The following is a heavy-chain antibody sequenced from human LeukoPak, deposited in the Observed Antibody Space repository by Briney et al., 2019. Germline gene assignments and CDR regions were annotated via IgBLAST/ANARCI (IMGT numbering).Heavy chain of an antibody. CDR2: IYYSGST. D-gene: IGHD1-14*01. J-gene: IGHJ4*02. Sequence: PSETLSLTCTVSGGSISSYYWSWIRQPPGKGLEWIGYIYYSGSTNYNPSLKSRVTISVDTSKNQFSLKLSSVTAADTAVYYCARASGFTSVYPYWGQGTLVTVSS. CDR1: GGSISSYY. CDR3: ARASGFTSVYPY. V-gene: IGHV4-59*01.